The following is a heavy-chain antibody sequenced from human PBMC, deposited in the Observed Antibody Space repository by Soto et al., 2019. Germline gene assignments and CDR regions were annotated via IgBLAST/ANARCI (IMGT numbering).Heavy chain of an antibody. V-gene: IGHV3-53*01. CDR1: GFTFSSFV. D-gene: IGHD3-3*01. CDR3: ARDWGYDFWSGYYGYYGMDV. CDR2: IYSGGST. J-gene: IGHJ6*02. Sequence: PVGSLRLSCAASGFTFSSFVMNWVRQAPGKGLEWVSVIYSGGSTYYADSVKGRFTISRDNSKNTLYLQMNSLRAEDTAVYYCARDWGYDFWSGYYGYYGMDVWGQGTTVTVSS.